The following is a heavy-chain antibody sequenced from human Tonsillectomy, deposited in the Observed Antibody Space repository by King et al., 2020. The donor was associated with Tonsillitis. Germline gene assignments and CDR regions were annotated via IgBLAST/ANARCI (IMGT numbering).Heavy chain of an antibody. CDR1: GYSFTSYW. J-gene: IGHJ5*02. V-gene: IGHV5-10-1*03. CDR3: ARYPPSGDFWSGPPNWFDP. CDR2: IDPSDSYT. D-gene: IGHD3-3*01. Sequence: VQLVESGAEVKKPGESLRISCKGSGYSFTSYWISWVRQMPGKGLQWMGRIDPSDSYTNYSPSFQGHVTISADKSISTAYLQWSSLKASDTAMYYCARYPPSGDFWSGPPNWFDPWGQGTLVTVSS.